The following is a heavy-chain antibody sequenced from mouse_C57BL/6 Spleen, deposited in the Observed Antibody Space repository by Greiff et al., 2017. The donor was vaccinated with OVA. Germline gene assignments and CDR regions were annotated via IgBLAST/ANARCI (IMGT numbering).Heavy chain of an antibody. J-gene: IGHJ4*01. CDR1: GYSITSGYY. CDR3: AYYGSSWGYAMDY. V-gene: IGHV3-6*01. D-gene: IGHD1-1*01. CDR2: ISYDGSN. Sequence: ESGPGLVKPSQSLSLTCSVTGYSITSGYYWNWIRQFPGNKLEWMGYISYDGSNNYNPSLKNRISITRDTSKNQFFLKLNSVTTEDTATYYCAYYGSSWGYAMDYWGQGTSVTVSS.